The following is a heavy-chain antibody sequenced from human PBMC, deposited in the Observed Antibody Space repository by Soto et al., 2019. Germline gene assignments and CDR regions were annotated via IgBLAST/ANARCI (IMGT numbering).Heavy chain of an antibody. V-gene: IGHV3-7*01. Sequence: PGGSLRLSCAASGFTFSSYWMSWFRQNRGEGLGWVPNIKQCGSDKYYVDSVRGRFTISRDNAKNSLYLKMNSLRAEATAVYYCARELINPDAFDIWGRGTMVTVSS. CDR3: ARELINPDAFDI. J-gene: IGHJ3*02. CDR1: GFTFSSYW. D-gene: IGHD3-16*01. CDR2: IKQCGSDK.